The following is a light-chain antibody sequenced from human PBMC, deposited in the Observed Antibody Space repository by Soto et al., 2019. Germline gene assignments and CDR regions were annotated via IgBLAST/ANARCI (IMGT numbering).Light chain of an antibody. CDR3: CSYAGSATVV. V-gene: IGLV2-23*01. CDR1: SSDVGSFNL. CDR2: EDT. Sequence: QSALTQPASVSGSPGQSITLSCTGTSSDVGSFNLVSWYQHHPGRAPRLMIHEDTKRPSGVSNRFSGSKSGNTASLTISGLQTEDEADYYCCSYAGSATVVFGGGTKVTVL. J-gene: IGLJ2*01.